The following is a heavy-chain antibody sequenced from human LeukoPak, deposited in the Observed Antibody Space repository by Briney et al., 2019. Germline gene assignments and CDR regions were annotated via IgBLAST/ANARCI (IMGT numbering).Heavy chain of an antibody. CDR3: ARGYCSGGSCYEYPIGY. CDR1: GFTFSGYY. D-gene: IGHD2-15*01. V-gene: IGHV3-11*06. J-gene: IGHJ4*02. Sequence: GGSLRLSCAASGFTFSGYYMSWIRQAPGKGLEWVSYISSSSSYTNYADSVKGRFTISRDNAKNSLYLQMNSLRAEDTAVYYCARGYCSGGSCYEYPIGYWGQGTLVTVSS. CDR2: ISSSSSYT.